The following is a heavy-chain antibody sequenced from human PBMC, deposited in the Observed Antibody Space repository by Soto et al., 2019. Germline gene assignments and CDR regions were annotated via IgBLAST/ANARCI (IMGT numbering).Heavy chain of an antibody. Sequence: ASVKVSCKASGYTFTSYGISWVRQAPGQGLEWMGWISAYNGNTNYAQKLQGRVTMTTDTSTSTANMELRSLRSDDTAVYYCAGDGTTPWLVDAFDIWGKGTMVTVPS. CDR3: AGDGTTPWLVDAFDI. CDR1: GYTFTSYG. D-gene: IGHD6-19*01. J-gene: IGHJ3*02. V-gene: IGHV1-18*01. CDR2: ISAYNGNT.